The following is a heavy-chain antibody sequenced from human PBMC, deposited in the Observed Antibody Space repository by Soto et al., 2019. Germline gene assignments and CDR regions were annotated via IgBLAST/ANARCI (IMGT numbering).Heavy chain of an antibody. D-gene: IGHD3-22*01. CDR1: GGSISSYY. Sequence: LSLTCTVSGGSISSYYWSWIRQPPGKGLEWIGYIYYSGSTNYNPSLKSRVTISVDTSKNQFSLKLSSVTAADTAVYYCAREVTDYYDSSGYDAFDIWGQGTMVTVSS. V-gene: IGHV4-59*01. CDR3: AREVTDYYDSSGYDAFDI. J-gene: IGHJ3*02. CDR2: IYYSGST.